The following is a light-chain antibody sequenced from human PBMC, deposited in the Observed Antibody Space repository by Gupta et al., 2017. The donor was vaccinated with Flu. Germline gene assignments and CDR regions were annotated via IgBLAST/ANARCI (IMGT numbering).Light chain of an antibody. CDR2: EVT. J-gene: IGLJ2*01. V-gene: IGLV2-23*02. Sequence: SITIPCTGTSSDVGSYNLVSWYQQHPGKAPKLMIYEVTKRPSGVSDRFSGSKSGNTASLTISGLQAEDEADYYCCSYAGSSTLVFGGGTKLTVL. CDR3: CSYAGSSTLV. CDR1: SSDVGSYNL.